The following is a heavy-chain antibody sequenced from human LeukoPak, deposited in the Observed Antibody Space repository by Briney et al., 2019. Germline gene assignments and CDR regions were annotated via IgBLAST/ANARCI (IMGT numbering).Heavy chain of an antibody. Sequence: PSETLSLTCFVSGYPISSGYYWNWIRQPAGKGLEWMGRIYNSGSTNYNPSLKSRVTISVDTSRNQLSLQLTSVTAADTAVYYCARQTFGVLYFDSWGQGTLVIVS. CDR2: IYNSGST. CDR3: ARQTFGVLYFDS. CDR1: GYPISSGYY. J-gene: IGHJ4*02. D-gene: IGHD3-10*01. V-gene: IGHV4-61*02.